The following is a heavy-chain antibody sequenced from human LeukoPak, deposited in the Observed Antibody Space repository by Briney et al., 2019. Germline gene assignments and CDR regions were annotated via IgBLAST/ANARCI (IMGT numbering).Heavy chain of an antibody. CDR2: ISSSSSYT. Sequence: GGSLRPSCAASGFTFIDYQMSWIRQAPGKGLEWVSYISSSSSYTNYADSVKGRFTISRDNAKNSLYLQMNSLRAEDTAVYYCARVPGGGIEYWGQGTLVTVSS. CDR3: ARVPGGGIEY. CDR1: GFTFIDYQ. V-gene: IGHV3-11*05. J-gene: IGHJ4*02. D-gene: IGHD1-1*01.